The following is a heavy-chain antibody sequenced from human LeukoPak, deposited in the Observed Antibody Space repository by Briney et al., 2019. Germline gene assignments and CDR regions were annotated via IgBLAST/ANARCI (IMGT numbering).Heavy chain of an antibody. V-gene: IGHV1-2*02. CDR1: GYTFTDYN. CDR3: ARGGLTRGGAFYI. J-gene: IGHJ3*02. Sequence: ASVKVCCKASGYTFTDYNIHWVRQAPAQGLEWMGWIDPNSGATKYAQTFQGGATMTRDTPITTAYMELSSEICDDTATYYFARGGLTRGGAFYIWGQGTMVTVSS. CDR2: IDPNSGAT. D-gene: IGHD3/OR15-3a*01.